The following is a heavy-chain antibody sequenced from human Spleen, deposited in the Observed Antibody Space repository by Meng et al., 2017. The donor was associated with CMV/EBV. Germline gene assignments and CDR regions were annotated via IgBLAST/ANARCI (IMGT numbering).Heavy chain of an antibody. Sequence: SETLSLTCTVSGGSISGDGSISSSRYYWGWFRQPPGKGLEWVGSIYYSGSTYYNPSLKSQVTMSVDTAKNQFSLKLSSVTAADTAVYYCARDRGYCSSTSCSQRYYFDYWGQGTLVTVSS. CDR2: IYYSGST. V-gene: IGHV4-39*07. D-gene: IGHD2-2*01. CDR3: ARDRGYCSSTSCSQRYYFDY. J-gene: IGHJ4*02. CDR1: GGSISGDGSISSSRYY.